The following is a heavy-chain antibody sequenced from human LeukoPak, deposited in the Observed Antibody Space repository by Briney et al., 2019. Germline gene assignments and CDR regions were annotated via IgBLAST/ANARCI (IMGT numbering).Heavy chain of an antibody. Sequence: PGGSLRLSCVASGFTFTNYWMSWVRQAPEKGLEWVSAISGSGGSTYYADSVKGRFTISRDNAKNTLYLQMNSLRAEDTAVYYCARARYSYGTDFDYWGQGTLVIVSS. CDR2: ISGSGGST. CDR3: ARARYSYGTDFDY. J-gene: IGHJ4*02. D-gene: IGHD5-18*01. V-gene: IGHV3-23*01. CDR1: GFTFTNYW.